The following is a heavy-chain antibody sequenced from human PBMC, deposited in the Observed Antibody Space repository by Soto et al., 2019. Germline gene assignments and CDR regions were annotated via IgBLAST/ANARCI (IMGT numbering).Heavy chain of an antibody. V-gene: IGHV4-31*03. D-gene: IGHD2-15*01. J-gene: IGHJ4*02. CDR2: IYYSGST. CDR3: ARAKPEDIVARYYFDY. Sequence: QVQLQESGPGLVKPSQTLSLTCTVSGGSISSGGYYWSWIRQHPGKGLEWIGYIYYSGSTYYNPSLKSRVTISVDTSKNQCSLKLSSVTAADTAVYYCARAKPEDIVARYYFDYWGQGTLVTVSS. CDR1: GGSISSGGYY.